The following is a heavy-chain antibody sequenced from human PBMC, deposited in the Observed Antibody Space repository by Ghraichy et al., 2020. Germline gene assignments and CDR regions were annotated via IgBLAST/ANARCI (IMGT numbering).Heavy chain of an antibody. J-gene: IGHJ6*02. D-gene: IGHD3-3*01. Sequence: SETLSLTCTVSGGSISSYYWSWIRQPAGKGLEWIGRIYTSGSTNYNPSLKSRVTMSVDTSKNQFSLKLSSVTAADTAVYYCARDSMGYFWSGYSWANHYYYYGMDVWGQGTTVTVSS. CDR3: ARDSMGYFWSGYSWANHYYYYGMDV. CDR1: GGSISSYY. CDR2: IYTSGST. V-gene: IGHV4-4*07.